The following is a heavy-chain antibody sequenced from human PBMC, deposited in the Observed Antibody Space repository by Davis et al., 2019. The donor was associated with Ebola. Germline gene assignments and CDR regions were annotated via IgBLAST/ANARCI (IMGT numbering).Heavy chain of an antibody. Sequence: GESLKISCAASGFTFSSYSMNWVRQAPGKGLEWVSYISSSGSTIYYADSVKGRFTISRDNAKNSLYLQMNSLRVDDTAIYYCTRGRGGSSWEVLWGQGTLVTVSS. J-gene: IGHJ4*02. V-gene: IGHV3-48*04. CDR2: ISSSGSTI. CDR1: GFTFSSYS. CDR3: TRGRGGSSWEVL. D-gene: IGHD6-13*01.